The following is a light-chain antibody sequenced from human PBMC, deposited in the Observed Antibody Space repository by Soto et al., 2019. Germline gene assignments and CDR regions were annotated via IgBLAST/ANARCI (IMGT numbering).Light chain of an antibody. CDR2: WAS. V-gene: IGKV4-1*01. CDR1: QSVLYSSNNKNY. CDR3: QQYYSSPVT. Sequence: DIVMTQSPDSLAVSLGERATINCKSSQSVLYSSNNKNYFAWYQQKPGQPLKLLIYWASTRESGVPDRFSGRGSGTDFTLTISSLQAEDVAVYYCQQYYSSPVTFGGGTKVEIK. J-gene: IGKJ4*01.